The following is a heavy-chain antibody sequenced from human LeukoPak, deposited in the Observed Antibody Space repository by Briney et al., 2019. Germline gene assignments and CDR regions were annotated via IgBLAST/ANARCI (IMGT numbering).Heavy chain of an antibody. V-gene: IGHV4-30-2*01. CDR2: IHHSGNT. D-gene: IGHD5-24*01. CDR1: GGSISSGGYY. J-gene: IGHJ4*02. Sequence: SETLSLTCTVSGGSISSGGYYWSWIRQPPGKGLEWIGYIHHSGNTYYNPSLKSRVTISVDRSKNQFSLKLTSVTAADTAVYYCARGRWLQARGPSFDYWGQGTLVTVSS. CDR3: ARGRWLQARGPSFDY.